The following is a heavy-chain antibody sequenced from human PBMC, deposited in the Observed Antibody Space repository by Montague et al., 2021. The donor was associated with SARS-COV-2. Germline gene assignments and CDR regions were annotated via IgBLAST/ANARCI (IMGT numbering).Heavy chain of an antibody. V-gene: IGHV4-31*03. CDR3: ARDHGQWFGELWGHGLDV. J-gene: IGHJ6*02. D-gene: IGHD3-10*01. CDR2: IYYSGST. CDR1: SGSISTGHH. Sequence: TLSLTCSVSSGSISTGHHWSWIRQHPMKGLEWIGYIYYSGSTYYNPSFKGRVTISIDTAKNQFSLELTFMTAADTAVYYCARDHGQWFGELWGHGLDVWGQGTTVIVSS.